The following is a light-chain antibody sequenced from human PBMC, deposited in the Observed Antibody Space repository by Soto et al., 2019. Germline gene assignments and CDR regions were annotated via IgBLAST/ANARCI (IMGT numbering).Light chain of an antibody. V-gene: IGKV1-39*01. CDR2: AAS. Sequence: DIQMTQSPSSLSASVGDRVTITCRASQTISSYLNWYQQNPGKAPKLLIYAASSLQSGVPSRFSGSGSGTEFTLTISSLQPEDFATYYCQQSSSIPYTFGQGTKLEIK. CDR3: QQSSSIPYT. CDR1: QTISSY. J-gene: IGKJ2*01.